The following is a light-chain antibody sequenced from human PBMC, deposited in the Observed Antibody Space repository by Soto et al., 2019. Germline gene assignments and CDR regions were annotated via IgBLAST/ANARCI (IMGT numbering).Light chain of an antibody. CDR3: TSYSSSNTFYV. Sequence: QSVLTQPASVSVSPGQSITISCTGTNSDIGGYYYVSWYQHHPGKAPKLMIYQVTNRPSGVSNRFSGSKSGNTASLTISGLQAEDEADYYCTSYSSSNTFYVFGAGTKVTVL. CDR2: QVT. J-gene: IGLJ1*01. CDR1: NSDIGGYYY. V-gene: IGLV2-14*01.